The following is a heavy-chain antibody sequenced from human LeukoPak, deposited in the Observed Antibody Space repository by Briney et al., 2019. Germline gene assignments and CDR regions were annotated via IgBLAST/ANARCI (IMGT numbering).Heavy chain of an antibody. Sequence: ASVKVSCKASGYTFTIYDINWVRQATGQGLEWMGWMNPNSGNTGYAQKFQGRVTMTRNTSISTAYMELSSLRSEDTAVYYCARYYYDSRENWFDPWGQGTLVTVSS. CDR1: GYTFTIYD. CDR2: MNPNSGNT. V-gene: IGHV1-8*02. J-gene: IGHJ5*02. D-gene: IGHD3-22*01. CDR3: ARYYYDSRENWFDP.